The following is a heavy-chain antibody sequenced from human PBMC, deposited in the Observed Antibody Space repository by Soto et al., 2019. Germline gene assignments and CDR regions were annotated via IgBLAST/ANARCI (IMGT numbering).Heavy chain of an antibody. Sequence: WETLSLTCDVSGYSMTSGFYWGWIRQTPGKGMEWIGSVYHSGATHYNPSLQSRVSISVDTSKSQFSLKLISATAADTGTYYCARERSFARPTGWFEPWGQGTQVTVSS. J-gene: IGHJ5*02. CDR1: GYSMTSGFY. CDR2: VYHSGAT. CDR3: ARERSFARPTGWFEP. D-gene: IGHD6-25*01. V-gene: IGHV4-38-2*02.